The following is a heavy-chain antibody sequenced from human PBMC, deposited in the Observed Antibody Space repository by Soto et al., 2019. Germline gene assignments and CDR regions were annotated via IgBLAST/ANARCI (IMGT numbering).Heavy chain of an antibody. CDR1: GGSISSGGFY. CDR3: ARVGEIIGDY. D-gene: IGHD3-10*01. Sequence: LSLTCTVSGGSISSGGFYWSWIRQPPGKGLEWIGYIYYSGSTYYSPSLKSRVIMSVDTSKNQFSLKLSSVTAADTAVYYCARVGEIIGDYWGQGTLVTVSS. V-gene: IGHV4-31*03. CDR2: IYYSGST. J-gene: IGHJ4*02.